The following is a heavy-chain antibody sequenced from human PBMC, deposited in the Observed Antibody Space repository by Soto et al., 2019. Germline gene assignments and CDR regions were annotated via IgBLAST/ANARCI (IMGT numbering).Heavy chain of an antibody. CDR3: ARSIVVVTALDY. Sequence: ASVKVSCKASGYTFTSYSISWVRQAPGQGLEWMGWINAGSGNTKYSQKLQGRVTITTDTSASTAYMELSSLRSEDTAVYYCARSIVVVTALDYWGQGTLVTVSS. D-gene: IGHD2-21*02. CDR2: INAGSGNT. J-gene: IGHJ4*02. CDR1: GYTFTSYS. V-gene: IGHV1-18*01.